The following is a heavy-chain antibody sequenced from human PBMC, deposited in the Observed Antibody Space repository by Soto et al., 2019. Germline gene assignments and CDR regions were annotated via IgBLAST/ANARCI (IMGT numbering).Heavy chain of an antibody. Sequence: PSETLSLTCAVNGVSFSTYYWSWIRQPPGRGLEWVGEINHSGSTNNNPSLKSRVTMSVDTSNNQFSLKLSSVTAADTAVYYCDRGPSGDKVDYWGQGTLVTVSS. V-gene: IGHV4-34*01. J-gene: IGHJ4*02. CDR3: DRGPSGDKVDY. CDR2: INHSGST. D-gene: IGHD7-27*01. CDR1: GVSFSTYY.